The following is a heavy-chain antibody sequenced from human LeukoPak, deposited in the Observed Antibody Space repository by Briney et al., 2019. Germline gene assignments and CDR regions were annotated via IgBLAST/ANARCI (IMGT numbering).Heavy chain of an antibody. V-gene: IGHV4-59*08. CDR3: ARDNVPNYPWGVDY. Sequence: LSCAASGFTFSEAWMSWVRQAPGKGLEWIGYIYYSGSTKYNPSLKSRVTISVDTSKNQFSLKLSSVTAADTAVYYCARDNVPNYPWGVDYWGQGTLVTVSS. D-gene: IGHD1-7*01. J-gene: IGHJ4*02. CDR2: IYYSGST. CDR1: GFTFSEAW.